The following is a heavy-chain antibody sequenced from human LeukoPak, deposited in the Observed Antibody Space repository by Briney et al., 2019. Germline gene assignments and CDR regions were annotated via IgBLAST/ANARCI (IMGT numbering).Heavy chain of an antibody. D-gene: IGHD2-2*01. CDR3: GLQQEGYYYGMDV. V-gene: IGHV5-51*01. Sequence: GESLKISCKGSGYNFIGYWIAWVRQMPGKGLEWMGITYAGYSDTRYSPSFQGQVTISIDKSISTAYLQWSSLKASDTAMYYCGLQQEGYYYGMDVWGQGTTVTVSS. CDR1: GYNFIGYW. J-gene: IGHJ6*02. CDR2: TYAGYSDT.